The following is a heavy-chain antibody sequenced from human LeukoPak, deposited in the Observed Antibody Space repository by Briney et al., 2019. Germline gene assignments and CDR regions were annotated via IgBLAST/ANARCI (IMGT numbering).Heavy chain of an antibody. CDR3: ARVGYTSYYYYGMDV. Sequence: GGSLSLSCAASGFTFSSYAMHWVRQAPGKGLEYVSAISSNGGSTYYANSVEGRFTISRDNSKNTLYLQMGSLRAEDMAVYYCARVGYTSYYYYGMDVWGQGTTVTVSS. CDR1: GFTFSSYA. D-gene: IGHD6-13*01. J-gene: IGHJ6*02. V-gene: IGHV3-64*01. CDR2: ISSNGGST.